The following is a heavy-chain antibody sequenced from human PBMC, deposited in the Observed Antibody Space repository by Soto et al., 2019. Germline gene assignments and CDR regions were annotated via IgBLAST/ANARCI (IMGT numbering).Heavy chain of an antibody. V-gene: IGHV1-69*12. CDR1: GGTFSNYT. CDR3: ARPLTPSCSGGRCYSGLDY. J-gene: IGHJ4*02. D-gene: IGHD2-15*01. CDR2: IIPIFGTA. Sequence: QVQLVQSGAEVKKPGSSVKVSCKASGGTFSNYTISWVRQAPGQGLEWMGGIIPIFGTANYAQKFQGRVTITADESTSTAYMELSSLRSEDTAVYYCARPLTPSCSGGRCYSGLDYWGQGFLVTVS.